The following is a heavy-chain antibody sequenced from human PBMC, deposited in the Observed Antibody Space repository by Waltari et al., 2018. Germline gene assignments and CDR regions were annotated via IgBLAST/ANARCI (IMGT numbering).Heavy chain of an antibody. D-gene: IGHD1-26*01. J-gene: IGHJ3*02. CDR2: ISSSSSTI. V-gene: IGHV3-48*04. CDR1: GFTFSSYS. CDR3: AREIGIGAFDI. Sequence: EVQLVESGGGLVQPGGSLRLSCAASGFTFSSYSMNWVRQAPGKGLGWVSYISSSSSTIYYADSVKGRFTISRDNAKNSLYLQMNSLRAEDTAVYYCAREIGIGAFDIWGQGTMVTVSS.